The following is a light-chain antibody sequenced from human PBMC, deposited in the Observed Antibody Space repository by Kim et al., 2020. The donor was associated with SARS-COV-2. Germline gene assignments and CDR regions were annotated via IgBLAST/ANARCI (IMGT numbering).Light chain of an antibody. CDR3: QKYNSAPWT. J-gene: IGKJ1*01. Sequence: VGAEVTFTGRASQGITHSLALYQQKPEKVPQLLVYAASALQSGVPPRFSGSVSGTDFTLTISSLQPEDVATYYCQKYNSAPWTFGQGTKVDIK. CDR2: AAS. V-gene: IGKV1-27*01. CDR1: QGITHS.